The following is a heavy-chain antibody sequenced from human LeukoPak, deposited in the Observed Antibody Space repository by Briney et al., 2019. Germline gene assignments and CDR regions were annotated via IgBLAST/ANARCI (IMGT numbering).Heavy chain of an antibody. D-gene: IGHD2-2*02. CDR1: GFTFSSYS. Sequence: GGSLRLSCAASGFTFSSYSMNWVRKAPGKGLEWVSSISSSSYIYYADSVKGRFTISRDNAKNSLYLQMNSLRAEDTAVYYCASPGYCSSTSCYTSDDAFDIWGQGTMVTVSS. CDR3: ASPGYCSSTSCYTSDDAFDI. J-gene: IGHJ3*02. V-gene: IGHV3-21*01. CDR2: ISSSSYI.